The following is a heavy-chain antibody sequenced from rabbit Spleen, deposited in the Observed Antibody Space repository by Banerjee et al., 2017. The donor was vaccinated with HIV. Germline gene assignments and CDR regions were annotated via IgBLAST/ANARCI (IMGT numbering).Heavy chain of an antibody. CDR2: IDTGSSGFT. CDR3: ARGEYFTVGFSSDGIYLDL. D-gene: IGHD7-1*01. CDR1: GFSFSNKAV. V-gene: IGHV1S45*01. J-gene: IGHJ4*01. Sequence: QQRLVESGGGLVKPGASLTLTCKASGFSFSNKAVMCWVRQAPGKGLEWIACIDTGSSGFTYFATWAKGRFTCSKTSSTTVTLQMTRLTAADTATYFCARGEYFTVGFSSDGIYLDLWGPGTLVTVS.